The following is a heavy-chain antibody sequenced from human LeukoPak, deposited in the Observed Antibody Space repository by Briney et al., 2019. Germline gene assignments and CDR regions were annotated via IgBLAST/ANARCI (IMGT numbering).Heavy chain of an antibody. D-gene: IGHD3-10*01. CDR3: VRVAFYYDSGSYFDY. V-gene: IGHV4-34*01. Sequence: SETLCLTCAVYGGSFSGYSWSWIRQPPGKGLEWIGEINHSGSTNYNPSPKRRVTIIVDTSKTQFSLKMSSGTAADTAVYYCVRVAFYYDSGSYFDYWGQGALVSVSS. CDR2: INHSGST. J-gene: IGHJ4*02. CDR1: GGSFSGYS.